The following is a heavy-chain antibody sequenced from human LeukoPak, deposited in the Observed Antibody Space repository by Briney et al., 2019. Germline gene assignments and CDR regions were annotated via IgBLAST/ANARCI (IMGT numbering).Heavy chain of an antibody. J-gene: IGHJ6*02. D-gene: IGHD3-3*01. CDR2: IKEDGSER. CDR1: GFIFSTSW. CDR3: ATYDRRGPDVETGVQLNYYGMDV. Sequence: GGSLRLSCATSGFIFSTSWMSWVRQTPGTGLEWVANIKEDGSERYYVDAVKGRFTISRDNARDSLYLQINSLRGEDSAVYYCATYDRRGPDVETGVQLNYYGMDVWGQGTTVTVSS. V-gene: IGHV3-7*01.